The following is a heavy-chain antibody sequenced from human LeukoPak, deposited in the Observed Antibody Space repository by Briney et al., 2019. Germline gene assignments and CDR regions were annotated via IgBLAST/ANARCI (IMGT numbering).Heavy chain of an antibody. CDR3: ARQGSGYDL. V-gene: IGHV3-64*01. D-gene: IGHD5-12*01. CDR1: GFTFSSYA. J-gene: IGHJ4*02. Sequence: GGSLRLSCAASGFTFSSYAMHWVRQAPGKGLEYVSAISSNGGSTYYANSVKGRFNVSRDNSKNTLYLQMGSLRAEDMAVYYCARQGSGYDLWGQGTLVTVSS. CDR2: ISSNGGST.